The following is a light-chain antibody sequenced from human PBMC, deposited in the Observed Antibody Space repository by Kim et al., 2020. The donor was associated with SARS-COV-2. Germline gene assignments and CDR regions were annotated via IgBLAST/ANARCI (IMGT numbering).Light chain of an antibody. J-gene: IGKJ4*01. CDR2: GAS. CDR3: QQVDTYPLT. CDR1: QDIFSY. Sequence: GDRVTITCRASQDIFSYLAWYQQKPGKAPKLLIHGASTLQNGAPSRFSGSGSGTDFTLTISSLQPEDFATYYCQQVDTYPLTFGGGTKVDIK. V-gene: IGKV1-9*01.